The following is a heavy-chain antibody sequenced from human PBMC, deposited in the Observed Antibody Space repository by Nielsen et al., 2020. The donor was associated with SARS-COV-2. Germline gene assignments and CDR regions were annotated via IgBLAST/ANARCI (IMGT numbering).Heavy chain of an antibody. Sequence: SETLSLTCTVSGGSISSYYWSWIRQPPGKGLEWIGYIYYSGSTNYNPSLKSRVTISVDTSKDQFSLKLSSVTAADTAVYYCARELQEWTTIFGTGTGAYYFDYWGQGTLVTVSS. J-gene: IGHJ4*02. V-gene: IGHV4-59*01. CDR1: GGSISSYY. CDR2: IYYSGST. CDR3: ARELQEWTTIFGTGTGAYYFDY. D-gene: IGHD3-3*01.